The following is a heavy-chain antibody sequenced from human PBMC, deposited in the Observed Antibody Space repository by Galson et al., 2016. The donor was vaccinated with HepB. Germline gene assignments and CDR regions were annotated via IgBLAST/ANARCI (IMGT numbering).Heavy chain of an antibody. CDR1: GFIFSNYG. V-gene: IGHV3-30*18. D-gene: IGHD6-13*01. CDR3: AKDGLSSSSWNEDAEYFQH. CDR2: ISYDGTNE. J-gene: IGHJ1*01. Sequence: SLRLSCAASGFIFSNYGMHWVRQAPGKGLEWVAGISYDGTNEKYADSVRGRFTISRDNSKNTLYLQMISLKGDDTAVYYCAKDGLSSSSWNEDAEYFQHWGQGTLVTVSS.